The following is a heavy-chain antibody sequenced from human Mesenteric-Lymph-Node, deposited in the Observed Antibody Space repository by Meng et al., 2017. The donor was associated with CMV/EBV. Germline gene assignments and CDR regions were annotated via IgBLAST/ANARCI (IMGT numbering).Heavy chain of an antibody. Sequence: SETLSLTCSVSGGFISSYYWSWIRQPPGKGLEWIGSIYHTGRNYYNPSLKSRVTISVDTSKNQFSLKLSSVTAADTAVYYCARDSGGLGPWYYFDYWGQGTLVTVSS. CDR2: IYHTGRN. D-gene: IGHD3-10*01. CDR3: ARDSGGLGPWYYFDY. CDR1: GGFISSYY. V-gene: IGHV4-39*07. J-gene: IGHJ4*02.